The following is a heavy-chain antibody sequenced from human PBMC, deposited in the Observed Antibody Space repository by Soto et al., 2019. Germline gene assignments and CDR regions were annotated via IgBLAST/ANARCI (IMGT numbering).Heavy chain of an antibody. CDR3: ARGLASGDY. J-gene: IGHJ4*02. CDR2: VNPNGGST. D-gene: IGHD6-6*01. V-gene: IGHV1-46*01. CDR1: GYTFTNFY. Sequence: QVQLVQSGAEVKEPGASVKISCKGSGYTFTNFYIHWVRQAPGQGLEWLGIVNPNGGSTNYAQNFKGRITISRATSKSTVYMDLSSLRAEDTAVYYCARGLASGDYWGQGTLVTGSS.